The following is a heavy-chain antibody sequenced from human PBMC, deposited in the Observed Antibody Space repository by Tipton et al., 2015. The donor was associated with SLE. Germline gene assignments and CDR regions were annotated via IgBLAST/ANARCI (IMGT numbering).Heavy chain of an antibody. V-gene: IGHV4-34*01. CDR1: GGSFSDYF. J-gene: IGHJ4*02. CDR2: VNHSGST. CDR3: ARCTIFGVVRGSCYS. D-gene: IGHD3-3*01. Sequence: TLSLTCAVYGGSFSDYFWTWIRQSPGKGLEWIGDVNHSGSTDYHPSLKSRVTMSVDTSKNQFSLKLTSVTAADTALYYCARCTIFGVVRGSCYSWGQGTLVTVS.